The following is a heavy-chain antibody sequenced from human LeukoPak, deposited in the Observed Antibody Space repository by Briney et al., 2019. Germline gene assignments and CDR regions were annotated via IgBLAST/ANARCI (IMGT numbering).Heavy chain of an antibody. J-gene: IGHJ4*02. CDR3: ARGALANDY. Sequence: HPGGSLRLSCTASGFTFGSWIIWVRQAPRKGLEWVSAISGSGGSTYYADSVKGRFTISRDNSKNTLYLQMNSLRAEDTAVYYCARGALANDYWGQGTLVTVSS. V-gene: IGHV3-23*01. CDR2: ISGSGGST. CDR1: GFTFGSW. D-gene: IGHD5-12*01.